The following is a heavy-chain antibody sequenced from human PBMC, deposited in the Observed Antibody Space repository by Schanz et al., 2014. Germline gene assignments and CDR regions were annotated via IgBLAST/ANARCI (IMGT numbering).Heavy chain of an antibody. V-gene: IGHV3-23*01. CDR3: ATTPGTSRRTTKDGFDI. Sequence: EVQLLESGGDLVQPGGSLRLSCVVSGFTFRGYAMSWVRQAPGKGLQWVSTISNGGGGYISYADFVKGRFTISRDNANNSLYLHMSSLRAEDTAVYYCATTPGTSRRTTKDGFDIWGQGTMVTVSP. J-gene: IGHJ3*02. CDR1: GFTFRGYA. D-gene: IGHD4-17*01. CDR2: ISNGGGGYI.